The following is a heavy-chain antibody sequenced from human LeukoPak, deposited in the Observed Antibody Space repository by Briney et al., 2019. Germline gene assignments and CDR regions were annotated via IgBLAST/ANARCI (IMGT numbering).Heavy chain of an antibody. CDR3: ARGAPYDYVWGSYRNNWFDP. CDR2: INHSGST. V-gene: IGHV4-34*01. D-gene: IGHD3-16*02. CDR1: GGSFSGYY. J-gene: IGHJ5*02. Sequence: PSETLSLTCAVYGGSFSGYYWSWIRQPPGKGLEWIGEINHSGSTNYNPSLKSRVTISVDTSKNQFSLKLSSVTAADTAVYYCARGAPYDYVWGSYRNNWFDPWGQGTLVTVSS.